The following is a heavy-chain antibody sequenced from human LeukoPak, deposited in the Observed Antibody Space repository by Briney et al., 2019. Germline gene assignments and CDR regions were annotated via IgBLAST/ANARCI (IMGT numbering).Heavy chain of an antibody. CDR1: GGSFSGYY. J-gene: IGHJ4*02. Sequence: SETLSLTCAVYGGSFSGYYWSWIRQPPGKGLEWIGEINHSGSTNYNPSLKSRVTISVDTSKNQFSLRLSSVTAADTAVYYCATPGRKYGGNSVRPSVYWGQGTLVTVSS. V-gene: IGHV4-34*01. CDR3: ATPGRKYGGNSVRPSVY. D-gene: IGHD4-23*01. CDR2: INHSGST.